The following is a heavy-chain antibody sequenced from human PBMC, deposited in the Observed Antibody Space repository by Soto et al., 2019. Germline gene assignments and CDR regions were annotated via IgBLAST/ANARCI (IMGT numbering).Heavy chain of an antibody. J-gene: IGHJ6*01. Sequence: SETLCITCAFSVYSIASGYYGAWIRQPPVKGLEWIGSIYHAGSVYYNPSLNSRVAMSLDTSDNHFSLKLTSVTAADTAVYYCARTFDYYGMDVWGHGTTVTVSS. CDR1: VYSIASGYY. V-gene: IGHV4-38-2*01. CDR2: IYHAGSV. CDR3: ARTFDYYGMDV.